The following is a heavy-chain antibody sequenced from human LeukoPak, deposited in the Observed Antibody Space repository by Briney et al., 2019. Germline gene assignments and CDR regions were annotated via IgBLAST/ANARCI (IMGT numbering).Heavy chain of an antibody. V-gene: IGHV3-48*01. D-gene: IGHD3-3*01. CDR2: INSSSSTI. Sequence: GGSLRLSCAASGFTFSSYSMNWVRQAPGKGLEWVSYINSSSSTIYYADSVKGRFTISRDNAKNSLYLQMNSLRAEDTAVYYCARADFWSGGLDYFDFWGQGTLVTVSS. CDR1: GFTFSSYS. J-gene: IGHJ4*02. CDR3: ARADFWSGGLDYFDF.